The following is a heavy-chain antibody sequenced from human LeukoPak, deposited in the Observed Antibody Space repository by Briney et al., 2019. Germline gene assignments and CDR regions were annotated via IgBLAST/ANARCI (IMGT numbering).Heavy chain of an antibody. CDR2: IRNDGSST. J-gene: IGHJ4*02. CDR3: AREQGYYSVPGY. V-gene: IGHV3-74*01. D-gene: IGHD3-22*01. CDR1: GFTFSSYW. Sequence: GGSLRLSCAASGFTFSSYWMHWVRHAPGKGPVWVARIRNDGSSTDYADSVKGRFTISRDNAKNTLYLQMNSLRAEDTAVYYCAREQGYYSVPGYWGQGTLVTVSS.